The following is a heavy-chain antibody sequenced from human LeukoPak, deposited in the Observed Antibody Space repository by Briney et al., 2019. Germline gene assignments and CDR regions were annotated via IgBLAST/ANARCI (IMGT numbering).Heavy chain of an antibody. D-gene: IGHD4-23*01. CDR1: GGSISSSSYY. J-gene: IGHJ5*02. CDR2: IYYSGST. V-gene: IGHV4-39*07. CDR3: ARGREASPPKMTTVGRRNWFDP. Sequence: SETLSLTCTVSGGSISSSSYYWGWIRQPPGKGLEWIGSIYYSGSTYYNPSLKSRVTISVDTSKNQFSLKLSSVTAADTAVYYCARGREASPPKMTTVGRRNWFDPWGQGTLVTVSS.